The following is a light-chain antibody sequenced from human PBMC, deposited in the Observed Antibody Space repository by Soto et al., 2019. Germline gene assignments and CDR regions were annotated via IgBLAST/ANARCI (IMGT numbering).Light chain of an antibody. CDR1: QGIRNY. V-gene: IGKV1-9*01. Sequence: IQLTLSPSSLSASLGDRVPITCRASQGIRNYLAWYQQKPGKAPNLMIYAGTSLQSGVPSRFRGSGSGTECTLTISSLQPEDFDTYYCQQLHVYPSTFGGGTKVDIK. CDR2: AGT. J-gene: IGKJ4*01. CDR3: QQLHVYPST.